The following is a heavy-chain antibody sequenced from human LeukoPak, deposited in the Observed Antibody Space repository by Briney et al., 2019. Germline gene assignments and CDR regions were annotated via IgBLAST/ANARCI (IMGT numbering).Heavy chain of an antibody. Sequence: PGGSLRLSCAASGFTFSSYSMNWVRQAPGKGLEWVSSISSSSSYIYYADSVKGRFTISRDNAKNSLYLQMNSLRAEDTAVYYCARDRVMITFGGVIGYWGQGTLVTVSS. CDR3: ARDRVMITFGGVIGY. D-gene: IGHD3-16*01. CDR2: ISSSSSYI. J-gene: IGHJ4*02. V-gene: IGHV3-21*01. CDR1: GFTFSSYS.